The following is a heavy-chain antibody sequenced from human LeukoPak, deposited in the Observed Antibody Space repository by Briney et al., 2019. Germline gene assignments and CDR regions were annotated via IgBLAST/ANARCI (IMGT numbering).Heavy chain of an antibody. D-gene: IGHD3-22*01. CDR2: INPHSGDT. J-gene: IGHJ4*02. V-gene: IGHV1-2*02. CDR3: ARGDSSPYYYFDY. CDR1: GYTFTGYY. Sequence: AASVKVSCKASGYTFTGYYMHWVRQAPGQGLEWLGWINPHSGDTNYAQKFQGRVTMTRDTSISTAYLELSRLRSDDTAVFYCARGDSSPYYYFDYWGQGTLVTVSS.